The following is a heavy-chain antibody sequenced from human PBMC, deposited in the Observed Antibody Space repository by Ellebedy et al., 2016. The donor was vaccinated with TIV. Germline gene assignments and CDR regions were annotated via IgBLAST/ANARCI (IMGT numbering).Heavy chain of an antibody. V-gene: IGHV4-34*01. CDR3: ARVSYSSSWLRHYYYGMDV. CDR1: GGSFSGYY. D-gene: IGHD6-13*01. J-gene: IGHJ6*02. CDR2: INHSGST. Sequence: MPSETLSLTCAVYGGSFSGYYWSWIRQPPGKGLEWIGEINHSGSTNYNPSLKSRVTISVDTSKNQFSLKLSSVTAADTAVYYCARVSYSSSWLRHYYYGMDVWGQGTTVTVSS.